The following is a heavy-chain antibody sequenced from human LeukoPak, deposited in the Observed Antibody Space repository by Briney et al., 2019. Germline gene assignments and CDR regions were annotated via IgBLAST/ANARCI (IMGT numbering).Heavy chain of an antibody. V-gene: IGHV3-23*01. D-gene: IGHD1-14*01. CDR3: ARCDTRIGSGFQCYAFDI. J-gene: IGHJ3*02. CDR2: ISGSGGST. CDR1: GFTFSSYA. Sequence: GGYLRLSCAASGFTFSSYAMSWARQAPGKGLEWVSGISGSGGSTNYADSVKGRFTISRDNSKNTLYLQMNSLRAEDAAVYYCARCDTRIGSGFQCYAFDIWGQGTMVTVSS.